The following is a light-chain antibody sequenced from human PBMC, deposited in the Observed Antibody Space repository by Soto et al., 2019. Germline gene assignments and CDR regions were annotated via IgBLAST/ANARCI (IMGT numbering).Light chain of an antibody. CDR2: AAS. CDR3: QQSYSTQYS. J-gene: IGKJ2*03. CDR1: QNIDTY. V-gene: IGKV1-39*01. Sequence: IQMTQSPSSLSASAGDRVTITCRAGQNIDTYLNWYQQKPGKAPKVLIYAASRLQSGVPSRFSGSGSGTSFTLTISSXQPEDLATYYCQQSYSTQYSFGQGTKVDIK.